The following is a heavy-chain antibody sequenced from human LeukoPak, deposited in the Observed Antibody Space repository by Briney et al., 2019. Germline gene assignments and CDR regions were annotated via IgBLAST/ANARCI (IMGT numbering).Heavy chain of an antibody. CDR2: SSGSGGNT. Sequence: GGSLRLSCAASGFTFSSYAMSWVRRAPGKGLEWVSSSSGSGGNTYYAQSVKGRFTISRDNSENTLYLQMDTLRADDTALYFCAKDPYNTAVANTNGWFDPWGQGTLVTVSS. D-gene: IGHD6-19*01. CDR1: GFTFSSYA. CDR3: AKDPYNTAVANTNGWFDP. V-gene: IGHV3-23*01. J-gene: IGHJ5*02.